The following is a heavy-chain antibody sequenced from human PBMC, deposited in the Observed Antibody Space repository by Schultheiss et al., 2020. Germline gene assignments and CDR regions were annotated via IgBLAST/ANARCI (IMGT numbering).Heavy chain of an antibody. V-gene: IGHV1-69*06. CDR1: GGTFSSYA. Sequence: SVKVSCKASGGTFSSYAISWVRQAPGQGLEWMGGIIPIFGTANYAQKFQGRVTITADKSTSTAYMELRSLRSDDTAVYYCARGLRGDDKGYWGQGTLVTVSS. CDR2: IIPIFGTA. J-gene: IGHJ4*02. CDR3: ARGLRGDDKGY. D-gene: IGHD3-10*01.